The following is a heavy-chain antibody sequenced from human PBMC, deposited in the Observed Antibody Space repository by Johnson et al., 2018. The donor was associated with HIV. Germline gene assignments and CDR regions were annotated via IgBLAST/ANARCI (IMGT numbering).Heavy chain of an antibody. CDR3: ARGDWLTVVTSPDAFDI. CDR1: GFTFNSYG. D-gene: IGHD4-23*01. V-gene: IGHV3-30*03. CDR2: ISYDGSNK. Sequence: QVQLVESGGGLIQPGGSLRLSCAASGFTFNSYGMHWVRQAPGKGLGWVAFISYDGSNKHYAHSVKGRYSISRDNTKDTLSLQMNSLRVEDTAVYYCARGDWLTVVTSPDAFDIWDQGTMVTVSS. J-gene: IGHJ3*02.